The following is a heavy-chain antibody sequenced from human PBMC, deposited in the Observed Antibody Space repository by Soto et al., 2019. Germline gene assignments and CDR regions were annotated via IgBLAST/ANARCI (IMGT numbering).Heavy chain of an antibody. CDR3: ATGGRXYNSGGYYWVAYYAMDV. Sequence: PGGSLRLSCAASGFTFTNAWMNWVRQAPGKGLEWVGRVKSKSDGGTTDYAAPVKDRFIISRDDSKNTLYLQMNSLKTEDTAVYYCATGGRXYNSGGYYWVAYYAMDVWGPGTTVTVSS. D-gene: IGHD3-22*01. V-gene: IGHV3-15*01. CDR2: VKSKSDGGTT. CDR1: GFTFTNAW. J-gene: IGHJ6*02.